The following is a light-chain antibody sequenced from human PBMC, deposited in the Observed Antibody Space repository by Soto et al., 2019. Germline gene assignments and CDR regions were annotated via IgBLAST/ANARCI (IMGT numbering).Light chain of an antibody. Sequence: QSALTQPASVSGSPGQSIAISCTGTSSDVGGYPYVSWYQQHPGKAPKLVIYEVSNRPSGVSIRFSGSKSGNTASLTVSGLQAEDEADYYCSSYAGSNTVVFGGGTKLTVL. J-gene: IGLJ2*01. CDR2: EVS. CDR1: SSDVGGYPY. V-gene: IGLV2-14*01. CDR3: SSYAGSNTVV.